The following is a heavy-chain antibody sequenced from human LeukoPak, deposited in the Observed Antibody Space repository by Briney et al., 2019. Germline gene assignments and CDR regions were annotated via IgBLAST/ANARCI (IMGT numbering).Heavy chain of an antibody. CDR2: IIPIFGTA. Sequence: GASVKVSCKASGGTFSSYAISWVRQAPGQGLEWMGGIIPIFGTANYAQKFQGRVTITADESMSTAYMELSSLRSEDTAVYYCARDKGSDIVVVPPLYNWFDPWGQGTLVTVSS. CDR3: ARDKGSDIVVVPPLYNWFDP. V-gene: IGHV1-69*13. D-gene: IGHD2-2*01. J-gene: IGHJ5*02. CDR1: GGTFSSYA.